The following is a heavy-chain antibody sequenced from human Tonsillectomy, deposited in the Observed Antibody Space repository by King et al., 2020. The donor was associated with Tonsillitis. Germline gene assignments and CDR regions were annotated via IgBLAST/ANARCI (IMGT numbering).Heavy chain of an antibody. J-gene: IGHJ4*02. Sequence: QLQESGPGLVKPSETLSLTCTVSGGSISSYYWSWIRQPPGKGLEWIGYIYSSGSTNYNPSLKGRITMSVDTSKNQFSLKLSSVTAADTAVFYCGRLRGFSSSRWSDYWGQGTLVTVSS. CDR1: GGSISSYY. V-gene: IGHV4-59*08. CDR2: IYSSGST. CDR3: GRLRGFSSSRWSDY. D-gene: IGHD6-13*01.